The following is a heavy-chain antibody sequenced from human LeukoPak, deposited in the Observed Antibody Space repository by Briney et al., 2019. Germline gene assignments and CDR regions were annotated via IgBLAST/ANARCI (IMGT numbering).Heavy chain of an antibody. V-gene: IGHV3-20*04. CDR2: INWNGGST. CDR3: AELGITMIGGV. J-gene: IGHJ6*04. CDR1: GFTFDDYG. Sequence: GGSLRLSCAASGFTFDDYGMSWVRQAPGKGLEWVSGINWNGGSTGYADSVKGRFTISRDNAKSSLYLQMNSLRAEDTAVYYCAELGITMIGGVWGKGTTVTISS. D-gene: IGHD3-10*02.